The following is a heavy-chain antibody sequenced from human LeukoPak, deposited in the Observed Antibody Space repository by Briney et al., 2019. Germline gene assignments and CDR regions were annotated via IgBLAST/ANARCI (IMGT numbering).Heavy chain of an antibody. Sequence: GGSLRLSCAASGFIFSNYYMNWVRQAPGKGLEWVSAISGSGGNTYYADSVKGRFTISRDNSKNTLYLQMNSLRAEDTAVYYCAKDQGARNFDYWGQGTLVTVSS. CDR2: ISGSGGNT. J-gene: IGHJ4*02. CDR3: AKDQGARNFDY. V-gene: IGHV3-23*01. CDR1: GFIFSNYY.